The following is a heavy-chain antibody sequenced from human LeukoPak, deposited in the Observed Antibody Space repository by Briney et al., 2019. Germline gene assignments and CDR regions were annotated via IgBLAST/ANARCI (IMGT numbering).Heavy chain of an antibody. D-gene: IGHD2-21*02. CDR3: ARVIGCGGDCYPLFDH. CDR2: ISAYNGNT. Sequence: ASVRASCKASGDNYKSYNMHWVRQAPGLGLEWMGWISAYNGNTNYAQRLQGRVTMTTDTSTSTAYMELRSLRSDDTAVYYCARVIGCGGDCYPLFDHWGQGTLVTVSS. V-gene: IGHV1-18*04. J-gene: IGHJ4*02. CDR1: GDNYKSYN.